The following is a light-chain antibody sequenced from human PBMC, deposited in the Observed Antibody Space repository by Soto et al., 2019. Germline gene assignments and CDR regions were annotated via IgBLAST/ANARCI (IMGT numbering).Light chain of an antibody. V-gene: IGLV8-61*01. Sequence: QTVVTQEPSFSVSPGGTVTLTCGLNSGSVSTTNYASWYQQTPGQAPRTLIYSTNTRSSGVPDRFSGSILGSKAALTITGAQADDESDYYCVVYLGTGIAVFGGGTKGTVL. CDR3: VVYLGTGIAV. J-gene: IGLJ3*02. CDR1: SGSVSTTNY. CDR2: STN.